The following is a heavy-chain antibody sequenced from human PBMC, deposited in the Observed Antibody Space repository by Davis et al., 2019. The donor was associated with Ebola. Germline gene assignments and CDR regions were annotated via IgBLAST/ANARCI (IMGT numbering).Heavy chain of an antibody. J-gene: IGHJ5*02. CDR3: ARHNGGLAAADHWFDP. CDR2: IFYSGTT. Sequence: PSETLSLTCTVSGGSIGSGSYYWVWIRQPPGKGLEWIGSIFYSGTTYYNPSLYSRLTISIDTSKNQFSLKLNSMTAADTAVYFCARHNGGLAAADHWFDPWGQGTLVTVSS. V-gene: IGHV4-39*07. CDR1: GGSIGSGSYY. D-gene: IGHD6-13*01.